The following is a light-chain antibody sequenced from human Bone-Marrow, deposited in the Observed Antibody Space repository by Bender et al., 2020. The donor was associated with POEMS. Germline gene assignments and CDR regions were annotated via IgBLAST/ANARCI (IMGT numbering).Light chain of an antibody. CDR3: AAWEDSLNGWV. Sequence: QSVLTQPPSASGTPGQRVTISCSGSSSNIGTNPVNWYQQLPGTAPKLLIYINNQRPSGVPDRFSGSKSGTSASLAISGIQSEDEADYYCAAWEDSLNGWVFGGGTKLTVL. CDR2: INN. V-gene: IGLV1-44*01. J-gene: IGLJ3*02. CDR1: SSNIGTNP.